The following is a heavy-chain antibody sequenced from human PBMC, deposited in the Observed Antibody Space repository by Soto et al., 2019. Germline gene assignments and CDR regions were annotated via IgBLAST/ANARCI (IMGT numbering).Heavy chain of an antibody. Sequence: PSETLSLTCSVSGVSVNNTNYSWAWIRQPPGKGLEWIGRISHTGSTKYNPSFKSRISISVETSKNQFSLKLASVTAADTSVYFCARSGSEGSLRDWFDPWGPGTLVTVSS. J-gene: IGHJ5*02. CDR3: ARSGSEGSLRDWFDP. CDR1: GVSVNNTNYS. CDR2: ISHTGST. D-gene: IGHD3-10*01. V-gene: IGHV4-39*01.